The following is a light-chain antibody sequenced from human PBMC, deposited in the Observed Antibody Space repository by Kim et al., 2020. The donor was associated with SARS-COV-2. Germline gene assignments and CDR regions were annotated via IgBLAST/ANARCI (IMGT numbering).Light chain of an antibody. V-gene: IGLV4-69*01. CDR2: LNTDGSH. J-gene: IGLJ2*01. Sequence: SVKPTCTLSSGHSSYAIAWHQQQPEKGPRYLMKLNTDGSHSKGDGIPDRFSGSSSGAERYLTISSLQSEDEADYYCQTWGTGIVVFGGGTQLTVL. CDR1: SGHSSYA. CDR3: QTWGTGIVV.